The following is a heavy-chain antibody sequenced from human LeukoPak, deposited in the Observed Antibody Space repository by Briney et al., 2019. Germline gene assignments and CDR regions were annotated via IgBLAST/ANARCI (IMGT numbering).Heavy chain of an antibody. V-gene: IGHV3-53*05. Sequence: PGGSLRLSCAASGFTFSSYSMNWVRQAPGKGLEWVSVIYSGGGTYYADSVKGRFTISRDSSKNTLYLQMNSLRPEDTAVYYCARGGSAWYGGIDYWGQGTLVTVSS. J-gene: IGHJ4*02. D-gene: IGHD6-19*01. CDR1: GFTFSSYS. CDR3: ARGGSAWYGGIDY. CDR2: IYSGGGT.